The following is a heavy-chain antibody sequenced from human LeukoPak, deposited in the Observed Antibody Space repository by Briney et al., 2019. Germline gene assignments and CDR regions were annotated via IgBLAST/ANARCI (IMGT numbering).Heavy chain of an antibody. D-gene: IGHD2-15*01. V-gene: IGHV3-23*01. CDR3: ARDRGGIVVVVAVNYYYYGMDV. J-gene: IGHJ6*02. Sequence: GGSLRLSCAASGFTFSSYAMSWVRQAPGKGLEWVSAISGSGGSTYYADSVKGRFTISRDNAKNSLYLQMNSLRAEDTAVYYCARDRGGIVVVVAVNYYYYGMDVWGQGTTVTVSS. CDR2: ISGSGGST. CDR1: GFTFSSYA.